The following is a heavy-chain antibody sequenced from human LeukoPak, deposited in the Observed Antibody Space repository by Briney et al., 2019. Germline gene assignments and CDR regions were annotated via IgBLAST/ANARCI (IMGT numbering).Heavy chain of an antibody. CDR2: ISYDGSNK. V-gene: IGHV3-30-3*01. Sequence: GRSLRLSCAASGFTFSNYAMHWVRQAPGKGLEWVAVISYDGSNKLYADSVKGRFTISRDNAKNSLYLQMNSLRAEDTAVYYCARGTGGDLDYWGQGTLVTVSS. CDR3: ARGTGGDLDY. D-gene: IGHD2-21*01. CDR1: GFTFSNYA. J-gene: IGHJ4*02.